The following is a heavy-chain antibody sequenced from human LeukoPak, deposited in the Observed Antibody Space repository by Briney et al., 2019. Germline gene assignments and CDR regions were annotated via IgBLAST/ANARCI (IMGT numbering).Heavy chain of an antibody. D-gene: IGHD6-19*01. CDR1: GGXVTTYY. Sequence: SETLSLTCTVSGGXVTTYYWSWIRQPPGKGLEWIAYIYDSGTSSGTTKYNPSLNSRVTISVDRSKNQFSLKLRSVTAADTAVYYCVRHEGSTGWYYYWGPGTLVTVSS. CDR3: VRHEGSTGWYYY. CDR2: IYDSGTSSGTT. J-gene: IGHJ4*02. V-gene: IGHV4-59*08.